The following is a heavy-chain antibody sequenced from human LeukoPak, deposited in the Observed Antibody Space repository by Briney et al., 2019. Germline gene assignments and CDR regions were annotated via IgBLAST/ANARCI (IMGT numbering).Heavy chain of an antibody. D-gene: IGHD1-1*01. V-gene: IGHV3-7*01. CDR3: ARYNWNDGSSDFDY. CDR2: IKQDGSEK. CDR1: GFTFSSYW. Sequence: PGGSLRLSCAASGFTFSSYWMSWLRQAPGKGLELVANIKQDGSEKYYVDSVKGRFTISRDNAKNSLYLQMNSLRAEDTAVYYRARYNWNDGSSDFDYWGQGTLVTVSS. J-gene: IGHJ4*02.